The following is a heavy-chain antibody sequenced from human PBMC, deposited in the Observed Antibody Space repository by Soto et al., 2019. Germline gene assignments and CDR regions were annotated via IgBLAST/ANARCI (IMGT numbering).Heavy chain of an antibody. V-gene: IGHV4-30-4*01. CDR2: IYYSGST. CDR1: GGSISSGDYY. J-gene: IGHJ4*02. CDR3: AREFRGGGDCYVDY. Sequence: PSETLSLTCTVSGGSISSGDYYWSWIRQPPGKGLEWIGYIYYSGSTYYNPSLKSRVTISVDTSKNQFSLKLSSVTAADTAVYYCAREFRGGGDCYVDYWGQGTLVTVSS. D-gene: IGHD2-21*02.